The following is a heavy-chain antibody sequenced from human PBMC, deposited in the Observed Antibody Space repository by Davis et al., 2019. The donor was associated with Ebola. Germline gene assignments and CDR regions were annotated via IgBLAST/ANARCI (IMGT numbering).Heavy chain of an antibody. CDR1: GGSISSGYYY. CDR2: IYYSGST. CDR3: ARVSRTLRLSLDY. Sequence: MPSETLSPTCTVPGGSISSGYYYWSWIRQPPGKGLEWIGYIYYSGSTYYNPSLKSRVTISVDTSKNQFSLKLSSVTAADTAVYYCARVSRTLRLSLDYWGQGTLVTVSS. D-gene: IGHD3-16*01. J-gene: IGHJ4*02. V-gene: IGHV4-30-4*01.